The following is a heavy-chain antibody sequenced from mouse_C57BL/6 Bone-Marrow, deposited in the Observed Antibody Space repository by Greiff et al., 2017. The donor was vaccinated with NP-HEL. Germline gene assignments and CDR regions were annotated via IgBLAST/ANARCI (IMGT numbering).Heavy chain of an antibody. CDR2: IYPGSGST. V-gene: IGHV1-55*01. CDR1: GYTFTSYW. Sequence: QVQLQQSGAELVKPGASVKMSCKASGYTFTSYWITWVKQRPGQGLEWIGDIYPGSGSTNYNEKFKSKATLTVDTSSSTAYMQLSSLTSEDSAVYYCASGVYDGYFYWYFDVWGTGTTVTVSS. CDR3: ASGVYDGYFYWYFDV. D-gene: IGHD2-3*01. J-gene: IGHJ1*03.